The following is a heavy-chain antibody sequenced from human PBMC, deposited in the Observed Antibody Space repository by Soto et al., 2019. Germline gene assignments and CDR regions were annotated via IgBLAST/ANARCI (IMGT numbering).Heavy chain of an antibody. J-gene: IGHJ6*02. V-gene: IGHV1-2*02. CDR3: ARNMDYYYGRGSGNGHGV. CDR2: INPKFGDT. Sequence: QVQLVQSGAEVKEPGDSVRVSCEASGYTFTAYHIHWVRQAPGQGLEWMGWINPKFGDTTYAQDFQGRVSMTRDMSISTVYMELSRLTSDYTAIYYCARNMDYYYGRGSGNGHGVWCQGTTVTVFS. D-gene: IGHD3-10*02. CDR1: GYTFTAYH.